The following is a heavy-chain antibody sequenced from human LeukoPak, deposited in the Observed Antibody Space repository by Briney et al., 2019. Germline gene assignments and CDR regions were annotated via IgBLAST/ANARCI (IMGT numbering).Heavy chain of an antibody. CDR2: IYPGDSDT. CDR3: ARRLLRYFDWLSHDAFDI. J-gene: IGHJ3*02. V-gene: IGHV5-51*01. Sequence: GESLKISCKGSGYSFTSYWIGWVRQMPGKGLEWMGIIYPGDSDTRYSPSFQGQVTISADKSTSTAYLQWSSLKASDTAMYYCARRLLRYFDWLSHDAFDIWGQGTMVTVSS. CDR1: GYSFTSYW. D-gene: IGHD3-9*01.